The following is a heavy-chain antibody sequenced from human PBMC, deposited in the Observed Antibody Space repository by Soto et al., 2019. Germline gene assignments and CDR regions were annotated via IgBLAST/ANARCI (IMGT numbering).Heavy chain of an antibody. Sequence: QVQLVQSGAEVKKPGSSVKVSCKASGGTFSSYAISWVRQAPGQGLEWMGGIIPIFGTANYAQKFQGRVTITADESTSTAYMELSSLRSEDTAVYYCAREGNCSSTSCYYYYCMDVWGQGTTVTVSS. V-gene: IGHV1-69*01. CDR3: AREGNCSSTSCYYYYCMDV. J-gene: IGHJ6*02. D-gene: IGHD2-2*01. CDR1: GGTFSSYA. CDR2: IIPIFGTA.